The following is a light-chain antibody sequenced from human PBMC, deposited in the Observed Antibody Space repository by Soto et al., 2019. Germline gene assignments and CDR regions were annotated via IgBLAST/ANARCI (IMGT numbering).Light chain of an antibody. V-gene: IGLV2-14*01. J-gene: IGLJ2*01. CDR3: SSYTSASTRGVV. Sequence: QSALTQPASVSGSPGQSITISCTGTSSDVGGYNYVSWYQQHPGKAPKLMIYEVSNRPSGVSNRFSGSKSGNTASLTISGLQVEDEAEYYCSSYTSASTRGVVFGGGTKLTVL. CDR2: EVS. CDR1: SSDVGGYNY.